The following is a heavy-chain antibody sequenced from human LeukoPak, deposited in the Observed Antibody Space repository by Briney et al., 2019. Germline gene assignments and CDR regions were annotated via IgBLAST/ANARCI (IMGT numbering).Heavy chain of an antibody. J-gene: IGHJ5*02. CDR1: GFTFSSYS. CDR2: ITGSGGNR. V-gene: IGHV3-23*01. Sequence: GGSLRLSCAASGFTFSSYSMNWVRQAPGKGLEWVSGITGSGGNRYYADSVKGRFTISRDNSKNTLYLQMNSLRAEDTAVYYCAKDDNYIRFLSWGQGTLVTVSS. CDR3: AKDDNYIRFLS. D-gene: IGHD3-16*01.